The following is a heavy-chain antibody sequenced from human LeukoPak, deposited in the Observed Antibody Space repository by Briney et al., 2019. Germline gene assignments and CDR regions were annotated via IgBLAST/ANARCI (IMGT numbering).Heavy chain of an antibody. CDR2: IYYSGST. J-gene: IGHJ4*02. CDR3: ARGGGDVVVTAIQAFDY. CDR1: GGSISSYY. D-gene: IGHD2-21*02. V-gene: IGHV4-59*01. Sequence: SETLSLTCTVSGGSISSYYWSWIRQPPGKGLEWIGYIYYSGSTNYSPSLKSRVTISVDTSKNQFSLKLSSVTAADTAVYYCARGGGDVVVTAIQAFDYWGQGTLVTVSS.